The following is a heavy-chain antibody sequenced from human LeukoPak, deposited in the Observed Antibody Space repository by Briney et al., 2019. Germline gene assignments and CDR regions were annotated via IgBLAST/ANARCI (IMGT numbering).Heavy chain of an antibody. Sequence: KPSETLSLTCAISGDSVSSNTAAWNWIRQSPSRGLEWLGRTYYRSKWYNDFAVSVKSRINIDPDTSKNQFSLQLNSVTPEDTAVYYCARDYGLGIDYWGQGTLVTVSS. D-gene: IGHD3-10*01. J-gene: IGHJ4*02. CDR3: ARDYGLGIDY. CDR1: GDSVSSNTAA. CDR2: TYYRSKWYN. V-gene: IGHV6-1*01.